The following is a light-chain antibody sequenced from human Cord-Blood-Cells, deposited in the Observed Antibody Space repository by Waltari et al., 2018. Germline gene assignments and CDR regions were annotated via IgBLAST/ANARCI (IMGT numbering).Light chain of an antibody. V-gene: IGKV1-39*01. CDR1: QSISSY. CDR2: AAS. J-gene: IGKJ4*01. Sequence: DIQMTQSPSSLSASVGDRVTITCRSSQSISSYLNWYQQKPGKAPKLLIYAASSLQSGVPSRFSGSGSGTDFTLTICSLQPEDFATYYCQQSYSTTFGGGTKVEIK. CDR3: QQSYSTT.